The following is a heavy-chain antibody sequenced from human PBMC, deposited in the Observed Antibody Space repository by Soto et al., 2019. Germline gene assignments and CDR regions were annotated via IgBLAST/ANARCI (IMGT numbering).Heavy chain of an antibody. CDR3: TTVKVLLWFGESH. CDR1: GFTFSNAC. CDR2: IKSKTDGGTT. D-gene: IGHD3-10*01. J-gene: IGHJ4*02. Sequence: PGGSLRLSCAASGFTFSNACMSWVRQAPGKGLEWVGRIKSKTDGGTTDYAAPVKGRFTISRDDSKNTLYLQMNSLKTEDTAVYYCTTVKVLLWFGESHWGQGTLVTVSS. V-gene: IGHV3-15*01.